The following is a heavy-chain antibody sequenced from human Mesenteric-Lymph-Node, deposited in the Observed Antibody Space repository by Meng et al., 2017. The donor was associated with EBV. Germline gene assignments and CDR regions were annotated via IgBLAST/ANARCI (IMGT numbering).Heavy chain of an antibody. Sequence: VQRVQIGGEVKNAGGCSKVSVKASGLPLTSHGNSWVRQAPGQGLEWMGWISAYNGNTNYAQKLQGRVTMTTDKSTSTAYMELRSLRSDDTAVYYCAGAVGSDPYYFDYWGQGTLVTVSS. D-gene: IGHD3-10*01. CDR2: ISAYNGNT. V-gene: IGHV1-18*01. J-gene: IGHJ4*02. CDR1: GLPLTSHG. CDR3: AGAVGSDPYYFDY.